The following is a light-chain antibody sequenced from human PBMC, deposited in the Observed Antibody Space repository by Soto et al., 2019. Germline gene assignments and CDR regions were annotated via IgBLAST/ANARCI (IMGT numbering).Light chain of an antibody. V-gene: IGKV1-5*01. CDR1: QSISSG. CDR3: QQYNSYSG. CDR2: DAS. J-gene: IGKJ1*01. Sequence: DIQMTQSPSTLSASVGDRVTITCRASQSISSGVAWYQQKPGKAPKLLIYDASSLESGVPSRFSGSGSGTEFTLTISSLQPDDFATYYCQQYNSYSGFGQGTKVEIK.